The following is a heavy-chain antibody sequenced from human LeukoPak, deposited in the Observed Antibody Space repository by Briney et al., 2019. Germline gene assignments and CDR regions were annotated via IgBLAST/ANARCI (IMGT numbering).Heavy chain of an antibody. Sequence: SETLSLTCALSTVSGSSGNWWSWVRQPPGKGLEWIGEVHKTGKTNYNPSLKTRVTISIDASKNQLSLELTSVTAADAAVYYCAREFLGAPTPGAYWGQGTRVTVSS. D-gene: IGHD3-16*01. CDR2: VHKTGKT. V-gene: IGHV4-4*02. J-gene: IGHJ4*02. CDR1: TVSGSSGNW. CDR3: AREFLGAPTPGAY.